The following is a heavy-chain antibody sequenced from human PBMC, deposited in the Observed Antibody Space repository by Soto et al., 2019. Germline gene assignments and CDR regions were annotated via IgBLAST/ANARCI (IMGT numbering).Heavy chain of an antibody. D-gene: IGHD2-15*01. CDR2: TRNKANSYTT. CDR1: GFTFSDHY. Sequence: GGSLRLSCAASGFTFSDHYMDWVRQAPGKGLEWVGRTRNKANSYTTEYAASVKGRFTISRDDSKNSLYLQMNSLKTEATAVYYCARGTLGYCSGGSCYPNVNFDYWGQGTLVTVSS. CDR3: ARGTLGYCSGGSCYPNVNFDY. V-gene: IGHV3-72*01. J-gene: IGHJ4*02.